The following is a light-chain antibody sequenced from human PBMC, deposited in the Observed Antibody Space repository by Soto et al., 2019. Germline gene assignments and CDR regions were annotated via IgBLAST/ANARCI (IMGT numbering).Light chain of an antibody. CDR1: SSDVGGYNY. Sequence: QSALTQPPSASGSPGQSVTISCTGTSSDVGGYNYVSWYQQHPGKAPKLMIYEVSKRPSGVPDRFSGSKSGNTASLTVSGLQAEDEADYYCSSYAGSKNFVVVGGGTKLTVL. CDR3: SSYAGSKNFVV. J-gene: IGLJ2*01. CDR2: EVS. V-gene: IGLV2-8*01.